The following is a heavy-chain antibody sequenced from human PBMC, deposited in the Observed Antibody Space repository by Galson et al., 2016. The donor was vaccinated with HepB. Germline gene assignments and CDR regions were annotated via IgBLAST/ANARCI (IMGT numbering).Heavy chain of an antibody. CDR3: ARESIGMVRGVVYYFDY. V-gene: IGHV4-31*03. D-gene: IGHD3-10*01. Sequence: TLSLTCTVSGDSINSAGYYWTWIRQHPAKGLEWIGYIYYSGSTDYNPSLKSRVTISVDTSKTQFSLRLSSVTAADTAVYYCARESIGMVRGVVYYFDYWGQGTLVTVPS. J-gene: IGHJ4*02. CDR1: GDSINSAGYY. CDR2: IYYSGST.